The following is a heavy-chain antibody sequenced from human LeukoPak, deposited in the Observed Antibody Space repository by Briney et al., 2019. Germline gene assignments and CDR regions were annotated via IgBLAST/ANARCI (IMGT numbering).Heavy chain of an antibody. J-gene: IGHJ6*02. CDR1: GGSFSGYY. Sequence: SETLSLTCAVYGGSFSGYYWSWIRQPPGKGLEWIGEINHSGSTNYNPSLKSRVTISVDTSKNQFSLNLSSVTAADTAVYYCARHFCGGDCYSFYYYYYGMDVWGQGTTVTVSS. D-gene: IGHD2-21*02. CDR2: INHSGST. V-gene: IGHV4-34*01. CDR3: ARHFCGGDCYSFYYYYYGMDV.